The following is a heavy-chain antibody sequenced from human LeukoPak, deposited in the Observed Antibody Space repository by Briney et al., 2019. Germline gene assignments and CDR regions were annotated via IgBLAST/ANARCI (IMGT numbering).Heavy chain of an antibody. CDR3: ARVQVAATFWFDP. D-gene: IGHD2-15*01. CDR2: IYHSGST. V-gene: IGHV4-59*12. J-gene: IGHJ5*02. CDR1: GGSISSYY. Sequence: SETLSLTCTVSGGSISSYYWSWIRQPPGKGLEWIGYIYHSGSTYYNPSLKSRVTISVDRSKNQFSLKLSSVTAADTAVYYCARVQVAATFWFDPWGQGTLVTVSS.